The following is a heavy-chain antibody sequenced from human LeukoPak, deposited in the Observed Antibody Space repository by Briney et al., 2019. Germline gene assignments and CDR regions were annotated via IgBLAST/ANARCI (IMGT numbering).Heavy chain of an antibody. J-gene: IGHJ4*02. CDR1: GYTFTGYY. Sequence: ASVKVSCKASGYTFTGYYMHWVRQAPGQGLEGMGGINPNSGGTNYAQKFQGRVTMTRDTSISTAYMELSRLRSDDTAVYYCASGFDDSGIYDYWGQGTLVTVSS. CDR3: ASGFDDSGIYDY. D-gene: IGHD3-22*01. CDR2: INPNSGGT. V-gene: IGHV1-2*02.